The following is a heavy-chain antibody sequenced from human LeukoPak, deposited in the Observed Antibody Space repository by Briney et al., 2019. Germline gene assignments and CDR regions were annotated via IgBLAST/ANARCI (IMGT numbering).Heavy chain of an antibody. J-gene: IGHJ4*02. D-gene: IGHD6-13*01. V-gene: IGHV4-59*01. Sequence: SETLSLTCTVSGGSISSYYWSWIRQPPGKGLEWIGYIYYSGSTNYNPDLKSRVTISVETSKNEFCLKLRSVTAADTAVYYCARVTGYRIEDYFDYWGQGTLVTVSS. CDR3: ARVTGYRIEDYFDY. CDR2: IYYSGST. CDR1: GGSISSYY.